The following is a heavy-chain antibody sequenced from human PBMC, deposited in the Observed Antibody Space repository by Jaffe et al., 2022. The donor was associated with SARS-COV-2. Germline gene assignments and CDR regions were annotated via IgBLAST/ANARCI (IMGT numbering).Heavy chain of an antibody. J-gene: IGHJ6*04. CDR3: TTVSRRLSEDV. V-gene: IGHV3-15*01. CDR1: GFTFSDAW. CDR2: IKSKIDGETT. D-gene: IGHD6-6*01. Sequence: EVQLVESGGGLVKPGGSLRLSCAASGFTFSDAWMSWVRQAPGQGLEWVGRIKSKIDGETTDYGAPVKGRFTISRDDSKNTLYLQMNSLRTEDTAVYFCTTVSRRLSEDVWGNGTTVAVSS.